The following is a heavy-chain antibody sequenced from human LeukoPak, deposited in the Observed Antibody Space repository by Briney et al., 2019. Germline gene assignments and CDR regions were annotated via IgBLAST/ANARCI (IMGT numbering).Heavy chain of an antibody. CDR1: GGTFSSYA. J-gene: IGHJ4*02. V-gene: IGHV1-69*04. D-gene: IGHD2-2*01. CDR2: IIPILGIA. CDR3: ARGPAARETGTFDY. Sequence: SVKVSCKASGGTFSSYAISRVRQAPGQGLEWMGRIIPILGIANYAQKFQGRVTITADKSTSTAYMELSSLRSGDTAVYYCARGPAARETGTFDYWGQGTLVTVSS.